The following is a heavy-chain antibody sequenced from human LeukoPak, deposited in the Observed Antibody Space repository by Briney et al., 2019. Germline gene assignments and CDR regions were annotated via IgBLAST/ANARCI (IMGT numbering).Heavy chain of an antibody. V-gene: IGHV4-34*01. Sequence: SETLSLTCAVYGGSFSGYYWSWIRQPPGKGLEWIGEINRSGSTNYNPSLKSRVTISVDTSKNQFSLKLSSVTAADTAVYYCARGLSPVGYFDYWGQGTLVTVSS. CDR2: INRSGST. CDR3: ARGLSPVGYFDY. CDR1: GGSFSGYY. J-gene: IGHJ4*02.